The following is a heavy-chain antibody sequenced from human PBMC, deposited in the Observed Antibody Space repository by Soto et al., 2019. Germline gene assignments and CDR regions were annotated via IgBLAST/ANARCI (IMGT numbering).Heavy chain of an antibody. CDR1: GGSIGSYQ. Sequence: SETMSLTCTVSGGSIGSYQWSWVRQPPGKGLEWIASVYYTGTTNYNPSLGSRVTISIDAPENQISLKLTSVTAADTAFYYCARDTVLTGMFDFWGQGTLVTV. CDR2: VYYTGTT. J-gene: IGHJ4*02. CDR3: ARDTVLTGMFDF. V-gene: IGHV4-59*01. D-gene: IGHD4-17*01.